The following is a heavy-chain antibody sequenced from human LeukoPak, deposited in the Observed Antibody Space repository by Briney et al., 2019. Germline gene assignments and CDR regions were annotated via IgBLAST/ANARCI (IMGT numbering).Heavy chain of an antibody. Sequence: PSETLSLTCTVSGGSISSGTYYWTWIRQPAGKGLEWIGQIYTSGSTNYNPSLKSRVTISVDTSKNQFSLNLSSVTAADTAVYYCARVAGEASFVYYYYYMDVWGKGTTVTVSS. CDR2: IYTSGST. CDR1: GGSISSGTYY. J-gene: IGHJ6*03. V-gene: IGHV4-61*09. D-gene: IGHD3-10*01. CDR3: ARVAGEASFVYYYYYMDV.